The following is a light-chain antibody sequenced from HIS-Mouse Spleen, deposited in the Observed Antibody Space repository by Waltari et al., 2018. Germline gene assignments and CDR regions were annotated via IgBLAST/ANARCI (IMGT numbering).Light chain of an antibody. Sequence: QSALTQPASVSGSPGQSITISCTGPSSDVGSYTLFSWYQQHPGKAPKLMIYEGSKRPSGVSNRFSGSKSGNTASLTISGLQAEDEADYYCCSYAGSSTLVFGGGTKLTVL. CDR3: CSYAGSSTLV. CDR1: SSDVGSYTL. V-gene: IGLV2-23*01. J-gene: IGLJ3*02. CDR2: EGS.